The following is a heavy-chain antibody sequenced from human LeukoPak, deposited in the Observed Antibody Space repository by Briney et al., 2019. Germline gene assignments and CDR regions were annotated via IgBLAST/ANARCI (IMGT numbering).Heavy chain of an antibody. CDR2: IYHSGST. Sequence: SETLSLTCAVSGGSISSSNWWSWVRQPPGKGLEWIGEIYHSGSTNYNPSLKSRVTISVDKSKNQFSLNLSSVTAADTAVYYCARGGGSWYRHRNFDYWGQGTLVTVS. V-gene: IGHV4-4*02. D-gene: IGHD6-13*01. J-gene: IGHJ4*02. CDR1: GGSISSSNW. CDR3: ARGGGSWYRHRNFDY.